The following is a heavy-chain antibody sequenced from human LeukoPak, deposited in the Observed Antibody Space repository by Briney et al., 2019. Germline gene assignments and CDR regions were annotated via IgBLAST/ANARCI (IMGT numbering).Heavy chain of an antibody. CDR2: IYYSGST. D-gene: IGHD4-23*01. V-gene: IGHV4-59*08. CDR1: GGSISSYY. J-gene: IGHJ5*02. CDR3: ARLAAGNIRWDGWFDP. Sequence: SETLSLTCTVSGGSISSYYWNWIRQPPGKGLEWIGYIYYSGSTNYNPSLKSRVTISVDTSKNQFSLRLSSVTAADTAVYYCARLAAGNIRWDGWFDPWGQGTLVTVSS.